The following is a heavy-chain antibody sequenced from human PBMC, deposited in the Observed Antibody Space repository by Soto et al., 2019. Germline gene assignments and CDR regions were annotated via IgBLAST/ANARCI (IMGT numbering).Heavy chain of an antibody. V-gene: IGHV3-21*04. J-gene: IGHJ6*02. CDR2: ISSSSNYI. Sequence: GGSLRLSCAASGFTFSSYSVNWVRQAPGKGLEWVSSISSSSNYIYYADSVKGRFTVSRDNAKNSLYLQMNSLRAENTAVYYCARGGWDIVVVVAATPYYYYGMDVWGQGTTVTVSS. CDR1: GFTFSSYS. CDR3: ARGGWDIVVVVAATPYYYYGMDV. D-gene: IGHD2-15*01.